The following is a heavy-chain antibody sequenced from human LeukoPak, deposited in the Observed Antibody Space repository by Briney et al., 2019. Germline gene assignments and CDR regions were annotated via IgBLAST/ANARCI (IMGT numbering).Heavy chain of an antibody. CDR1: GGSISSYY. CDR2: IYYSGST. CDR3: ARDLLWFGELAWFDP. Sequence: SETLSLTCTVSGGSISSYYWSWIRQPPGKGLEWIGYIYYSGSTNYNPSLKSRVTISVDTSKNQFSLKLTSVTAADTAVYYCARDLLWFGELAWFDPWGQGTLVTVSS. J-gene: IGHJ5*02. D-gene: IGHD3-10*01. V-gene: IGHV4-59*01.